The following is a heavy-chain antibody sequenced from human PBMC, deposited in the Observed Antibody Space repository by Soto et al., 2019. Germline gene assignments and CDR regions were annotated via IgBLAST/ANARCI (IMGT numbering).Heavy chain of an antibody. J-gene: IGHJ5*01. V-gene: IGHV3-23*01. CDR3: ANGPGSSGYYHTWFDS. Sequence: EVHLLESGGALVQPGGSLTLSCAASGFSFSDYAMSWVRQAPGKGLEWVSSISRTGDSAYYADSVKGRFAISRDRSKNKLSRPLNSRRFAATDVSYCANGPGSSGYYHTWFDSWVQGPLITVS. CDR1: GFSFSDYA. CDR2: ISRTGDSA. D-gene: IGHD3-22*01.